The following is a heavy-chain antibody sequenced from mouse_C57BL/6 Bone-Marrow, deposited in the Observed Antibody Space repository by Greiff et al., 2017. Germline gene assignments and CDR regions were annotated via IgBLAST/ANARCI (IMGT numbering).Heavy chain of an antibody. D-gene: IGHD2-5*01. Sequence: QVQLKQSGPGLVQPSQSLSITCTVSGFSLTSYGVHWVRQSPGKGLEWLGVIWSGGSTDYNAAFISRLSISKDNSKSQVFFKMNSLQADDTAIYYCARYSNYVHWYFDVWGTGTTVTVSS. J-gene: IGHJ1*03. CDR2: IWSGGST. V-gene: IGHV2-2*01. CDR3: ARYSNYVHWYFDV. CDR1: GFSLTSYG.